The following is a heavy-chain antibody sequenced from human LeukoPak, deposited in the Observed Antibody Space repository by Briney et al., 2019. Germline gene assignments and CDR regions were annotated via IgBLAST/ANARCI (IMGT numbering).Heavy chain of an antibody. Sequence: QPGGSLRLSCAASGLTFSSYWMHWVRQAPGKGLVWVSRINSDGSSTSYADSVKGRFTISRDNAKNTLYLQMNSLRAEDTAVYYCARIPKTGGYFDYWGQGTLVTVSS. V-gene: IGHV3-74*01. CDR1: GLTFSSYW. D-gene: IGHD7-27*01. CDR2: INSDGSST. CDR3: ARIPKTGGYFDY. J-gene: IGHJ4*02.